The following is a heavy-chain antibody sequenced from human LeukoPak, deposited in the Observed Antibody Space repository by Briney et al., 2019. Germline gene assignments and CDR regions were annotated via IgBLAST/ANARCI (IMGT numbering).Heavy chain of an antibody. CDR1: GFTFSSYA. CDR2: ISGSGGST. Sequence: GGSLRLSCAASGFTFSSYAMSWVRQAPGKGLEWVSAISGSGGSTYYADSVKGRFTISRDNSKNTLYLQMNSLRAEDTAVYYCAKDRYYDSSGYYYRISYYFDYWGQGTLVTVSS. V-gene: IGHV3-23*01. CDR3: AKDRYYDSSGYYYRISYYFDY. J-gene: IGHJ4*02. D-gene: IGHD3-22*01.